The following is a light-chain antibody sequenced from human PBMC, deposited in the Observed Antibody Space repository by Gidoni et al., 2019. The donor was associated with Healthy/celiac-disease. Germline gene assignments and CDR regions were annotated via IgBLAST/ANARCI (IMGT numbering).Light chain of an antibody. Sequence: IVFTQSPATLSLSPGEGATLSCKASESVSKYLAWYQQNPGQAPRLLTYDASNRANGTPARFSGSGSGTDFTLTIISIEPEDFAVYYCKQGSNWPLTFGGGTKVEIK. V-gene: IGKV3-11*01. J-gene: IGKJ4*01. CDR3: KQGSNWPLT. CDR2: DAS. CDR1: ESVSKY.